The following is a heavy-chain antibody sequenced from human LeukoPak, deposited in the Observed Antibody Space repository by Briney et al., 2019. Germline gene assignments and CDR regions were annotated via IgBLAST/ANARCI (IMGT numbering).Heavy chain of an antibody. CDR2: IYTSGST. D-gene: IGHD4-17*01. CDR1: GGSISSGGYY. CDR3: ARERGGVDYGDYLVFDY. Sequence: SETLSLTCTVSGGSISSGGYYWSWIRQPAGKGLEWIGRIYTSGSTNYNPSLKSRVTISVDTSKNQFSLKLSSVTAADTAVYYCARERGGVDYGDYLVFDYWGQGTLVTVSS. J-gene: IGHJ4*02. V-gene: IGHV4-61*02.